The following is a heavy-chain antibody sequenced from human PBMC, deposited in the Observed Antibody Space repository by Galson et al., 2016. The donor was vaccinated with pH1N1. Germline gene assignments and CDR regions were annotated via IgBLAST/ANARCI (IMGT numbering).Heavy chain of an antibody. CDR3: ARAVFYDVDLLDYYFDY. J-gene: IGHJ4*02. CDR1: GFTFTSYA. Sequence: SLRLSCAASGFTFTSYALHWVRQAPGKGLEWVAVISNDGSKKYYTDSVKGRFSVSRDNSKNTLFLQMNSLRGDDTAAYYCARAVFYDVDLLDYYFDYWGQGTLVTVSS. V-gene: IGHV3-30*04. CDR2: ISNDGSKK. D-gene: IGHD2/OR15-2a*01.